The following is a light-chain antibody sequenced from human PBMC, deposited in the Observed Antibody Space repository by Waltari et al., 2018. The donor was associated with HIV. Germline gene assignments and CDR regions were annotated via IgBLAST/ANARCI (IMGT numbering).Light chain of an antibody. CDR2: EVT. J-gene: IGLJ1*01. V-gene: IGLV2-14*01. CDR1: TSDVGGDNY. CDR3: SSSTTSTTLGL. Sequence: QSALTQPASVSGSPGQSITISCTGTTSDVGGDNYVSWYQHHPGKAPTLLIYEVTNRPSGVSNRFSGSKSDSTASLTISGLQAEDEAEYYCSSSTTSTTLGLFGTGTKVTVL.